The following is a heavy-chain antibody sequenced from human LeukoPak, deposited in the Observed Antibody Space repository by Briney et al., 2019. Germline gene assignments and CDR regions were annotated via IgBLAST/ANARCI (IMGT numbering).Heavy chain of an antibody. J-gene: IGHJ4*02. D-gene: IGHD2-2*01. Sequence: SETLSLTCAVYGGSFSGYYWSWIRQPPGKGLEWIGEINHSGSTNYNPSLKSRVTISVDTPKNQLSLKLSSVTAADTAVYYCARGSRSSTSCYLNYWGQGTLVTVSS. CDR3: ARGSRSSTSCYLNY. CDR2: INHSGST. CDR1: GGSFSGYY. V-gene: IGHV4-34*01.